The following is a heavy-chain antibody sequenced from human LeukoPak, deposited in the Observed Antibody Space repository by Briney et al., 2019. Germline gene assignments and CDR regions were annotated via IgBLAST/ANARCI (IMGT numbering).Heavy chain of an antibody. Sequence: ASVKVSCKASGYTFTSYDINWVRRATGQGLEWMGWMNPNSGNTGYAQKFQGRVTMTRNTAISTAYMGLSSLRSEDTAVYYCARGRRRDGYNRGVYYFDYWGQGTLVTVSS. CDR3: ARGRRRDGYNRGVYYFDY. CDR1: GYTFTSYD. CDR2: MNPNSGNT. V-gene: IGHV1-8*01. D-gene: IGHD5-24*01. J-gene: IGHJ4*02.